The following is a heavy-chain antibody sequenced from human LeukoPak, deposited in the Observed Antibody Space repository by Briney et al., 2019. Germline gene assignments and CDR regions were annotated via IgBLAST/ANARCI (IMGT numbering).Heavy chain of an antibody. V-gene: IGHV3-30*02. Sequence: QTGGSLRLSCAASGFTFSSYGMHWVRQAPGKGLEWVAFIRYDGSNKYYADSVKGRFTISRDNSKNTLYLQMNSLRAEDTAVYYCAKSHYYDSSGYYFVFDYWGQGTLVTVSS. CDR2: IRYDGSNK. J-gene: IGHJ4*02. CDR3: AKSHYYDSSGYYFVFDY. CDR1: GFTFSSYG. D-gene: IGHD3-22*01.